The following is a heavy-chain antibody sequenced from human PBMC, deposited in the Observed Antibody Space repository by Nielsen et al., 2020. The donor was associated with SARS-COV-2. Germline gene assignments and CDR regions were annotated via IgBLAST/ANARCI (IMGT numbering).Heavy chain of an antibody. CDR1: GFTFDDYA. D-gene: IGHD3-10*01. Sequence: SLKISCAASGFTFDDYAMHWVRQAPGKGLEWVSGISWNSGSIGYADSVKGRFTISRDNAKNSLYLQMNSLRSEDTALYYCAKLGPYYYGSEHYGMDVWGQG. CDR3: AKLGPYYYGSEHYGMDV. V-gene: IGHV3-9*01. J-gene: IGHJ6*02. CDR2: ISWNSGSI.